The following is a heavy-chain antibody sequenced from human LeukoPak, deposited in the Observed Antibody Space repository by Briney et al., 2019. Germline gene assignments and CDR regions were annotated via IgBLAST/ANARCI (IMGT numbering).Heavy chain of an antibody. CDR1: GFTFSSYA. CDR3: AKTQARTREWEMRLRLKRGFFDAFDI. D-gene: IGHD5-12*01. V-gene: IGHV3-23*01. CDR2: ISGSGGST. J-gene: IGHJ3*02. Sequence: GGSLRLSCAASGFTFSSYAMSWVRQAPGKGLEWVSAISGSGGSTYYADSVKGRFTISRDNSKNTLYLQMNSLRAEDTAVYYCAKTQARTREWEMRLRLKRGFFDAFDIWGQGTMVTVSS.